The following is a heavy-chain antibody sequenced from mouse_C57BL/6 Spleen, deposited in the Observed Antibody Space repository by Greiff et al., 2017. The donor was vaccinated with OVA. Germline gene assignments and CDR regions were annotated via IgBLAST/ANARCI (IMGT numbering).Heavy chain of an antibody. D-gene: IGHD2-1*01. V-gene: IGHV1-26*01. J-gene: IGHJ2*01. Sequence: EVQLQQSGPDLVKPGASVKISCKASGFTFTDYYMNWVHQSPGKSLEWIGDISPNNGGTSYNQKITGKATLTEEQSSSTTYMELRSRTTEDSAVDYCARFYGNHEDWGQGTTLTVSS. CDR1: GFTFTDYY. CDR3: ARFYGNHED. CDR2: ISPNNGGT.